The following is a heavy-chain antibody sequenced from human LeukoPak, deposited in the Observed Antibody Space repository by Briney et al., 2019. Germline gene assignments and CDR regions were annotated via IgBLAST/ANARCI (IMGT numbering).Heavy chain of an antibody. CDR1: GFTFSTYV. CDR2: ISVGAEYI. V-gene: IGHV3-23*01. CDR3: ASGPPFLKYFEY. D-gene: IGHD3-3*01. Sequence: PGGSLRLSCAASGFTFSTYVMNWFRQAPGKGLEWVSTISVGAEYIFYADSVKGRFTISRDDSNNALYLQMHRLRAEDTALYYCASGPPFLKYFEYWGQGTLVTVSS. J-gene: IGHJ4*02.